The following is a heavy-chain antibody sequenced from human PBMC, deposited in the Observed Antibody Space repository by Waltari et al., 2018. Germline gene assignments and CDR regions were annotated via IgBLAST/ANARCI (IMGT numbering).Heavy chain of an antibody. CDR1: GGSINSSSHY. D-gene: IGHD3-10*01. CDR3: ARGVGADFDF. J-gene: IGHJ4*02. V-gene: IGHV4-39*02. Sequence: QLQLQEAGPGLVKPSETLSIICTVSGGSINSSSHYWAWIRQPPGKVLEWIGSVYYTGSPHYNPSLKSRVTISLDMSKNDFSLRLNSATAADTGVYYCARGVGADFDFWGQGTRVTVSS. CDR2: VYYTGSP.